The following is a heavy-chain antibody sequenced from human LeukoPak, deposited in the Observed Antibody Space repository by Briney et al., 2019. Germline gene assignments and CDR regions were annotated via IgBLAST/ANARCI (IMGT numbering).Heavy chain of an antibody. CDR3: VRDGGELEADGFDI. J-gene: IGHJ3*02. Sequence: GRSLRLSCAASGFIFSTYDMHWVRQAPGKGLEWGAIIWYDGTNKKYVDSVKGRFTISRDNSKNTLYLQMNRMRVEDTAVYYCVRDGGELEADGFDIWGKGTMVTVSS. CDR2: IWYDGTNK. CDR1: GFIFSTYD. V-gene: IGHV3-33*01. D-gene: IGHD2-21*01.